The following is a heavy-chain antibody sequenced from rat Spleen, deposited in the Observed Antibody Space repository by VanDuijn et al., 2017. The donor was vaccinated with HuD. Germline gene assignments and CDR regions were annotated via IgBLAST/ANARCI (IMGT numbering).Heavy chain of an antibody. CDR3: ATQHYYEGYYRDY. J-gene: IGHJ2*01. CDR1: GFSLTSNG. Sequence: QVHLKESGPGLMQPSETLSLTCTVSGFSLTSNGVGWVRQPLGKGLVWMGTIWAAGSTNYNSAVQSRLSISRDTSKSQVFLKVNNLQTEDTAMYFCATQHYYEGYYRDYWGQGVMVTVSS. V-gene: IGHV2-72*01. D-gene: IGHD1-12*03. CDR2: IWAAGST.